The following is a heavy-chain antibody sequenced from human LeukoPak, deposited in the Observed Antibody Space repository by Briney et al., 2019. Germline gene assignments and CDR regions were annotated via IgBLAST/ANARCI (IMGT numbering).Heavy chain of an antibody. J-gene: IGHJ6*03. D-gene: IGHD3-10*01. CDR2: IHSSGST. CDR3: ARLGSGHYYYYMDV. CDR1: GGSISGRY. Sequence: KTSETLSLTCTVSGGSISGRYWTWFRQPPGKRLEWIPFIHSSGSTNYNSSPKNRPTISVDTSKNQFPLKLSSVTAADTAVYYCARLGSGHYYYYMDVWGKGTTVTVCS. V-gene: IGHV4-59*11.